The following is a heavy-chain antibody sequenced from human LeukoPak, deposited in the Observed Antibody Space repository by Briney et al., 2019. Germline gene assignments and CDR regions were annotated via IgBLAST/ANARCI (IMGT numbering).Heavy chain of an antibody. D-gene: IGHD3-22*01. Sequence: GGPLRLSCAASGFTFSSYAMSWVRQPPGKGLEWVAAISGSGGSTYYADSVKGRFTISRDNSKNTLYLQMNSLRAEDTAVYYCAKDREEYYYDSSGYSDYWGQGTLVTVSS. J-gene: IGHJ4*02. CDR3: AKDREEYYYDSSGYSDY. CDR1: GFTFSSYA. CDR2: ISGSGGST. V-gene: IGHV3-23*01.